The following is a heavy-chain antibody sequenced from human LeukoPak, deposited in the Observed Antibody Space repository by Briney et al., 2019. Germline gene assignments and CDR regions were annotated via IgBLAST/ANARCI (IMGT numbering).Heavy chain of an antibody. CDR2: IRYDGSNK. CDR1: GFTFSSYG. CDR3: ARDERPTSDAFDI. J-gene: IGHJ3*02. Sequence: PGGSLRLSCAASGFTFSSYGMHWVRQAPGKGLEWVAFIRYDGSNKYYADSVKGRFTISRDNAKNSLYLQMNSLRAEDTAVYYCARDERPTSDAFDIWGQGTMVTVSS. D-gene: IGHD1-14*01. V-gene: IGHV3-30*02.